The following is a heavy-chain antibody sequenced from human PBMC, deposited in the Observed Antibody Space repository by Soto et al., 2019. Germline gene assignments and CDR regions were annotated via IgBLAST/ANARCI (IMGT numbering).Heavy chain of an antibody. CDR1: GYTFTSYC. Sequence: ASVKVSCKASGYTFTSYCITWVRQAPGQGLEWMGWISVYNGNTNYAQKFQGRVTMTTDTSTSTAYLELRSLRSDDTAVYYCARDRYDFWSGYSIDSWGQGTLVTVSS. V-gene: IGHV1-18*01. CDR3: ARDRYDFWSGYSIDS. CDR2: ISVYNGNT. J-gene: IGHJ4*02. D-gene: IGHD3-3*01.